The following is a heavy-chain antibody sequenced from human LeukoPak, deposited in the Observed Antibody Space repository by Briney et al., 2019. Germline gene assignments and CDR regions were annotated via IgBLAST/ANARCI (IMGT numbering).Heavy chain of an antibody. Sequence: SETLSLTCAVYGGSFSGYYWSWIRQPPGKGLEWSGEINHSGSTNYNPSLKSRGPISVDTSKNQFSLKLSSVTAADTAVYYCARTAIAVAGTPFDYSGQGTLVTVSS. CDR2: INHSGST. V-gene: IGHV4-34*01. CDR3: ARTAIAVAGTPFDY. D-gene: IGHD6-19*01. CDR1: GGSFSGYY. J-gene: IGHJ4*02.